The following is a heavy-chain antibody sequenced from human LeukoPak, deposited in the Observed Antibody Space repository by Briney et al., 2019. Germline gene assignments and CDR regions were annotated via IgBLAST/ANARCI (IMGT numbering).Heavy chain of an antibody. V-gene: IGHV3-53*01. CDR3: ARDVGYSSN. Sequence: GGSLRLSCAASGLTVSSNYMSWVRQAPEKRLEWVSVIYSGGTTYYADSVKGRFTISRDNSKNTVYLQMNNLRAEDTAVYYCARDVGYSSNWGQGTLVTVSS. J-gene: IGHJ4*02. CDR2: IYSGGTT. D-gene: IGHD6-13*01. CDR1: GLTVSSNY.